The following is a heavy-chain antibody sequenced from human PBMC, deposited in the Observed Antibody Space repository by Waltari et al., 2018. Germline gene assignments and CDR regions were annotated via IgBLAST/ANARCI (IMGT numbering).Heavy chain of an antibody. J-gene: IGHJ5*02. D-gene: IGHD6-19*01. CDR2: IYPGDSDA. V-gene: IGHV5-51*01. CDR1: GYDFNVYW. Sequence: ELQLVQSAAELKKPGESPRTSCTGSGYDFNVYWTVWGRQRPGKGLEWMGTIYPGDSDARYSPSFQGHVTFSADVSTGTAFLQWNSLAASDSAMYYCARRIITPAGLSLNWVDAWGQGTLVTVSS. CDR3: ARRIITPAGLSLNWVDA.